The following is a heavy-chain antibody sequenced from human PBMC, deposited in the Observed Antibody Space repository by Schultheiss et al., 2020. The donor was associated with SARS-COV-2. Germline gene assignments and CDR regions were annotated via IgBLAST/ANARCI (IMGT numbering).Heavy chain of an antibody. Sequence: ASVKVSCKASGYTFTSYDINWVRQATGQGLEWMGWMNPNSGNTGYAQKFQGRVTMTRNTSISTAYMELSSLRSEDTAVYYCARLRATVTTNYYYGMDVWGQGTTVTVSS. D-gene: IGHD4-17*01. CDR1: GYTFTSYD. CDR2: MNPNSGNT. J-gene: IGHJ6*02. V-gene: IGHV1-8*01. CDR3: ARLRATVTTNYYYGMDV.